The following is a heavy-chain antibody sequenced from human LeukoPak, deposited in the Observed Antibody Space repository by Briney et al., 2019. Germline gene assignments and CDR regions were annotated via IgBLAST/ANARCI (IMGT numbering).Heavy chain of an antibody. CDR3: ARDRAAYCGGDCYSHDAFDI. V-gene: IGHV4-4*07. CDR2: IYTSGST. Sequence: PSETLSLTCTVSGGSISSYYWSWIRQPAGKGLEWIGRIYTSGSTSYNPSLKSRVTMSVDTSKNQFSLKLSSVTAADTAVYYCARDRAAYCGGDCYSHDAFDIWGQGTMVTVSS. J-gene: IGHJ3*02. D-gene: IGHD2-21*02. CDR1: GGSISSYY.